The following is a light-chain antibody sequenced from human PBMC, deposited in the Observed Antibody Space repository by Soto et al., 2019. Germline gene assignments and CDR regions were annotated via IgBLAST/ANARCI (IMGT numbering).Light chain of an antibody. Sequence: QSALTQPRSVSGSPGQSVTISCNETSSNVGGYNYVSWYQQHPGKAPKLMIYDVSKRPSGVPDRFSGSKSGNTASLTISGLQADDEADYYCCSYAGSYTHYVFGTGTKVTVL. J-gene: IGLJ1*01. V-gene: IGLV2-11*01. CDR3: CSYAGSYTHYV. CDR2: DVS. CDR1: SSNVGGYNY.